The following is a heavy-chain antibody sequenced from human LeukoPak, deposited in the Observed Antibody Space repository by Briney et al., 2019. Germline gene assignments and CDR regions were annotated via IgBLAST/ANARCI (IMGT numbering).Heavy chain of an antibody. CDR3: ARGGSYLSAFDI. V-gene: IGHV3-23*01. CDR1: GFTFSSYG. CDR2: ISGMGGST. D-gene: IGHD1-26*01. J-gene: IGHJ3*02. Sequence: GETLRLSCAASGFTFSSYGISWVRQAPGKGLEWVSAISGMGGSTYYADSVKGRFTISRDNSKNTLYLQMNSLRAEDTAVYYCARGGSYLSAFDIWGQGTMVTVSS.